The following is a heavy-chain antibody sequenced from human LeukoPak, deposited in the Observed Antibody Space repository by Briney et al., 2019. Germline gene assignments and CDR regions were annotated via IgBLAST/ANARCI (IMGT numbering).Heavy chain of an antibody. CDR1: GFTFSSYA. V-gene: IGHV3-21*01. CDR2: ISSSSSYI. D-gene: IGHD3-10*01. Sequence: GGSLRLSCAASGFTFSSYAISWVRQAPGKGLEWVSSISSSSSYIYYADSVKGRFTISRDNAENSLYLQMNSLRAEDTAVYYCARGGHYGSGDFDYWGQGTLVTVSS. J-gene: IGHJ4*02. CDR3: ARGGHYGSGDFDY.